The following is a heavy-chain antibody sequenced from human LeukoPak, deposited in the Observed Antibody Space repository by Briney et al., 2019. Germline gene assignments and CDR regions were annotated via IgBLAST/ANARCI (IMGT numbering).Heavy chain of an antibody. D-gene: IGHD3-22*01. J-gene: IGHJ5*02. CDR1: GGSFSGYY. CDR3: ARGHYYDPRGWFGP. CDR2: INHSGST. Sequence: SETLSLTCAVYGGSFSGYYWSWIRQPPGKGLEWIGEINHSGSTNYNPSLKSRVTISVDTSKNQFSLKLSSVTAADTAVYYCARGHYYDPRGWFGPWGQGTLVTVSS. V-gene: IGHV4-34*01.